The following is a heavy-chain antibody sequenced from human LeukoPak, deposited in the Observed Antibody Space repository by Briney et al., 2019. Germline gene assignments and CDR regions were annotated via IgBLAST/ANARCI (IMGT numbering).Heavy chain of an antibody. CDR2: IYYSGST. V-gene: IGHV4-39*07. D-gene: IGHD5-24*01. J-gene: IGHJ4*02. CDR1: GGSISSSSYY. CDR3: ARDEKDGLDY. Sequence: PSETLSLTCTVSGGSISSSSYYWGWIRQPPGKGLEWIGSIYYSGSTYYNPSLKSRVTISVDTSKNQFSLKLSSVTAADTAVYYCARDEKDGLDYWGQGTLVTVSS.